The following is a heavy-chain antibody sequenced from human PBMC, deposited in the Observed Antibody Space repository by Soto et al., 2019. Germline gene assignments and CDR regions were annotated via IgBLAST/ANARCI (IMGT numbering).Heavy chain of an antibody. CDR3: ARDVLGSPNWFDP. CDR2: IYYSGST. J-gene: IGHJ5*02. V-gene: IGHV4-31*03. Sequence: PSETLSLTCTVSGGTISSGGYYWSWIRQHPGKGLEWIGYIYYSGSTYYNPSLKSRVTISVDTSKNQFSLKLSSVTAADTAVYYCARDVLGSPNWFDPWGQGTLVTVSS. CDR1: GGTISSGGYY. D-gene: IGHD2-15*01.